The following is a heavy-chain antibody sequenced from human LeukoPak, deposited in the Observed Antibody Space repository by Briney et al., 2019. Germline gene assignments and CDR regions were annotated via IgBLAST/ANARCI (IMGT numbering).Heavy chain of an antibody. D-gene: IGHD5-24*01. J-gene: IGHJ6*02. CDR3: ARDPRWNYYYGMDV. V-gene: IGHV3-53*01. CDR1: GFPFSSYW. CDR2: IYSGGST. Sequence: GGSLRLSCAASGFPFSSYWMHWVRQAPGKGLEWVSVIYSGGSTYYADSVKGRFTISRDNSKNTLYLQMNSLRAEDTAVYYCARDPRWNYYYGMDVWGQGTTVTVSS.